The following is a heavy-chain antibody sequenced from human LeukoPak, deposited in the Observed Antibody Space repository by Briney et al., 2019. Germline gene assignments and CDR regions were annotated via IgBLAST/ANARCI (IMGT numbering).Heavy chain of an antibody. Sequence: GGSLRLSCAASGFTYSSYAMHWVRQAPGKGLEWVAVISYDGSNKYYADSVKGRFTISRDNSKNTLYLQMNSLRAEDTAVYYCARGERWVYGSGSYYNYYYYGMDVWGQGTTVTVSS. J-gene: IGHJ6*02. CDR1: GFTYSSYA. CDR3: ARGERWVYGSGSYYNYYYYGMDV. D-gene: IGHD3-10*01. V-gene: IGHV3-30-3*01. CDR2: ISYDGSNK.